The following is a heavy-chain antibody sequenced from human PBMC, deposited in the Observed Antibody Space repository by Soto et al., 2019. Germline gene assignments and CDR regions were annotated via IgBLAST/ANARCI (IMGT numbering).Heavy chain of an antibody. Sequence: SSPVSFQAWIRIFSIDAISWVRQEHGQGLEWMVGIIPIFGTANYGQKLQGRVIIPADESTNTAYKEMSSLRTEDTAEYNCASFMMMTDIPTYYNYGMDVWGQGITVTVS. J-gene: IGHJ6*02. CDR1: IRIFSIDA. CDR3: ASFMMMTDIPTYYNYGMDV. V-gene: IGHV1-69*01. CDR2: IIPIFGTA. D-gene: IGHD3-16*01.